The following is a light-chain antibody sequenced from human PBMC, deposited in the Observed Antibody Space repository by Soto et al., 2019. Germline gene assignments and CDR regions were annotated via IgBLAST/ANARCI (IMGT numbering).Light chain of an antibody. Sequence: QPVLTQSPSASASLEASVKLTCTLSSGHSNYAIAWHQQQSEKGPRYLMKLNSDGSHSKGDGIPDRFSGSSSGAERYLTIYSLQSEDEADYYCQTWGSGIVVFGGGTKLTVL. V-gene: IGLV4-69*01. CDR2: LNSDGSH. CDR3: QTWGSGIVV. J-gene: IGLJ2*01. CDR1: SGHSNYA.